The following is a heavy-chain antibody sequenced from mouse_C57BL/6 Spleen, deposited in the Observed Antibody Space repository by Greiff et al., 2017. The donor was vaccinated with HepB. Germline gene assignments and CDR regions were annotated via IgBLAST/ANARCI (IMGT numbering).Heavy chain of an antibody. CDR2: IYWDDDK. V-gene: IGHV8-12*01. J-gene: IGHJ2*01. CDR3: SRRAPYGKYGGDYFDY. D-gene: IGHD2-1*01. Sequence: QVTLKVCGPGILQSSQTLSLTCSFSGFSLSTSGMGVSRNRQPAGKGLEWLAHIYWDDDKRYNPSLKSRLTISKDTSRNQVFLKITSVDTADTATYYYSRRAPYGKYGGDYFDYWGQGTTLTVSS. CDR1: GFSLSTSGMG.